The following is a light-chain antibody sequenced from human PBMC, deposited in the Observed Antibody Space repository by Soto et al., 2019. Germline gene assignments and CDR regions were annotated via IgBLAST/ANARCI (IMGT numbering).Light chain of an antibody. J-gene: IGLJ1*01. V-gene: IGLV2-8*01. CDR2: EVN. CDR3: LSHSGSSNV. Sequence: QSALTQPPSASGSPGQSVAISCTGTSRDVGASDYVSWYQQHSGKAPKLLLYEVNKRPSGVPDRFSGSKSGNTASLTVSVLQADDEADYYCLSHSGSSNVLGTGTKVTVL. CDR1: SRDVGASDY.